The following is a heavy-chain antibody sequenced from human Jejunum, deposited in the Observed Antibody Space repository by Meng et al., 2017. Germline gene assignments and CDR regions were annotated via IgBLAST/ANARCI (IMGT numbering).Heavy chain of an antibody. V-gene: IGHV3-7*01. CDR2: IRHDGSEK. CDR1: GISFSDYW. CDR3: ARDLRYSDSSGYWSGAFDI. Sequence: GESLTISCAASGISFSDYWMIWVRQAPGKGLEWVANIRHDGSEKHYVDSVMGRFTISRDNAKNSLYLQMNSLRADDTAVYYCARDLRYSDSSGYWSGAFDIWGQGTLVTVSS. D-gene: IGHD3-22*01. J-gene: IGHJ3*02.